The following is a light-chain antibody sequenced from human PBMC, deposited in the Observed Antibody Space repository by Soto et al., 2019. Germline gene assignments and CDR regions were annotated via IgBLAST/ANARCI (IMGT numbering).Light chain of an antibody. Sequence: QSALTQPASVSGSPGQSITISCTGTSSDIGGYNYVSWFQQHPGKAPKLMIYDVSNRPSGVSNRFSGSKSANTASLTISGLRAEDDADYYCSSYTSSSTLVFGGGTKLTVL. V-gene: IGLV2-14*01. CDR3: SSYTSSSTLV. CDR2: DVS. J-gene: IGLJ3*02. CDR1: SSDIGGYNY.